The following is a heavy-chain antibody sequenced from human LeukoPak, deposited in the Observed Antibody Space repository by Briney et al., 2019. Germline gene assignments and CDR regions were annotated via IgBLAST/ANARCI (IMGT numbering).Heavy chain of an antibody. CDR2: ISGSGGST. D-gene: IGHD2-2*01. CDR3: AKDYGDIVVVPSAPDY. J-gene: IGHJ4*02. V-gene: IGHV3-23*01. Sequence: GGSLRLSCAASGFTLSSYAMSWVRQAPGKGLEWVSAISGSGGSTYYADSVKGRFTISRDNSKNTLYLQMNSLRAEDTAVYYCAKDYGDIVVVPSAPDYWGQGTLVTVSS. CDR1: GFTLSSYA.